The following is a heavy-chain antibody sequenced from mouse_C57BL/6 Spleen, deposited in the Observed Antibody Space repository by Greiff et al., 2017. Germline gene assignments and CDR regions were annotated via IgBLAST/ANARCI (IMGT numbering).Heavy chain of an antibody. CDR1: GYTFTSYW. CDR3: ARSGPYYGRGDY. V-gene: IGHV1-72*01. CDR2: IDPNSGGT. Sequence: QVQLQQPGAELVKPGASVKLSCKASGYTFTSYWMHWVKQRPGRGREWLGRIDPNSGGTKYNEKFKSKATLTVDKPSSTAYMQLSSLTSEDSAVYYCARSGPYYGRGDYWGQGTTLTVSS. D-gene: IGHD1-1*01. J-gene: IGHJ2*01.